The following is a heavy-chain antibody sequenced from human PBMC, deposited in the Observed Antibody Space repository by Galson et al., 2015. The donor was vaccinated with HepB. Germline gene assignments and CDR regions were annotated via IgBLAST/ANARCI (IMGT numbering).Heavy chain of an antibody. V-gene: IGHV3-66*01. J-gene: IGHJ6*02. Sequence: SLRLSCAASGLTVSSNYMTWVRQAPGKGLEWVSSIDSDGVTYYTDSVKGRFTISRDTSKNHLYLQINNPRGEDTAVYFCRRDGATFPGDSGGFCGYSGLDVWGQGVTVAGSS. CDR1: GLTVSSNY. D-gene: IGHD2-21*01. CDR3: RRDGATFPGDSGGFCGYSGLDV. CDR2: IDSDGVT.